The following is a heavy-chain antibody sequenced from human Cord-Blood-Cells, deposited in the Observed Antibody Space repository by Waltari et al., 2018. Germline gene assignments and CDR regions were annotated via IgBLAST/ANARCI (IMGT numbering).Heavy chain of an antibody. D-gene: IGHD6-6*01. Sequence: VQLVQSGAEVKKPGSSVKVSCKASGGPFSTYAISWVRPAPGQGLEWMGGIIPIFGTANYAQKCQGRVTITADESTSTAYMELSSLRSEDTAVYYCARARSIAARRDAFDIWGQGTMVTVSS. CDR1: GGPFSTYA. V-gene: IGHV1-69*01. CDR3: ARARSIAARRDAFDI. CDR2: IIPIFGTA. J-gene: IGHJ3*02.